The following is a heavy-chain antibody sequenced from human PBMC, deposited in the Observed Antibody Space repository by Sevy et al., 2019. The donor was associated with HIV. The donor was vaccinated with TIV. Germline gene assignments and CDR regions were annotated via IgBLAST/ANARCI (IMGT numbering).Heavy chain of an antibody. J-gene: IGHJ6*02. CDR2: ISSSSTTI. Sequence: GGSLRLSCAASRLTFSSSSVNWVRQAPGKGLEWVSYISSSSTTIYYADSVKGRFTISRDNAKNSLYLQMNSLRDEETAVYYCARGFMGADYYYGMDVWGQGTTVTV. CDR1: RLTFSSSS. CDR3: ARGFMGADYYYGMDV. D-gene: IGHD3-3*01. V-gene: IGHV3-48*02.